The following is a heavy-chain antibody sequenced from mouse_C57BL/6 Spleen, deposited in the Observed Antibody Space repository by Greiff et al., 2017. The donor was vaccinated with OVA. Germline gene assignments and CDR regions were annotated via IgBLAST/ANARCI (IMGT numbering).Heavy chain of an antibody. Sequence: EVQLQQSGPELVKPGASVKIPCKASGYTFTDYNMDWVKQSHGKSLEWIGDINPNNGGTNYNQTFKGKATMTVDNDASTAFMELLSHTSEDNAVYYCARDDGYYGCWFAYWGQGTLVTVSA. CDR2: INPNNGGT. CDR3: ARDDGYYGCWFAY. V-gene: IGHV1-18*01. CDR1: GYTFTDYN. D-gene: IGHD2-3*01. J-gene: IGHJ3*01.